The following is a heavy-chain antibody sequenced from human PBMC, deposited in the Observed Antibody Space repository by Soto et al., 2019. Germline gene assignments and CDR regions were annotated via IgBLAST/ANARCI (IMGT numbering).Heavy chain of an antibody. CDR1: GFTFSSYS. J-gene: IGHJ4*02. CDR3: ARDPGTGDLIFDD. V-gene: IGHV3-21*01. CDR2: ISSSSSYI. D-gene: IGHD1-1*01. Sequence: GGSLRLSCAASGFTFSSYSMNWVRQAPGKGLEWVSSISSSSSYIYYADSVKGRFTISRDNAKNSLYLQMNSLRAEDTAVYYCARDPGTGDLIFDDWGQGTLVTVSS.